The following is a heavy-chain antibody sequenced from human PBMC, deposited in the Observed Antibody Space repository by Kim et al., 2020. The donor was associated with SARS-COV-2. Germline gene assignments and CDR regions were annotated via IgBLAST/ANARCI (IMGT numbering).Heavy chain of an antibody. V-gene: IGHV3-21*01. J-gene: IGHJ4*02. Sequence: AASVRGRFTISRDNAKNSLYLQMNSLRAEDTAVYYCAREGFYDSSGYPRDWGQGTLVTVSS. D-gene: IGHD3-22*01. CDR3: AREGFYDSSGYPRD.